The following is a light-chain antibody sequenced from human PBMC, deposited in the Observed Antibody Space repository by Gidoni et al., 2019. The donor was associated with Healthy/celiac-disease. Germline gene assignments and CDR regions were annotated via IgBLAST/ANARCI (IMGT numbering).Light chain of an antibody. Sequence: EIVLTQSPATLSLSPGARATLSSRASQSVSSYLAWYQQKPGQAPRLLIYDASNRATGLPARFRGSGSGTDFTLTISSLEPEDFAVYYGQQRSNWPPFTFGPGTKVDIK. CDR3: QQRSNWPPFT. J-gene: IGKJ3*01. V-gene: IGKV3-11*01. CDR2: DAS. CDR1: QSVSSY.